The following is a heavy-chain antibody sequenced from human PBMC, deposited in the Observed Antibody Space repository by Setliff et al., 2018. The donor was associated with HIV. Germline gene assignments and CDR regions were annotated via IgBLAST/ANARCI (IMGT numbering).Heavy chain of an antibody. D-gene: IGHD2-15*01. CDR3: ARVSRLHPFDP. CDR1: GTSINSHY. J-gene: IGHJ5*02. CDR2: IYYTGIP. V-gene: IGHV4-59*11. Sequence: ETLSLTCTVSGTSINSHYWSWIRQTPGKGLQWIGLIYYTGIPTYNPSLEGRITMSVDRSKNQFSLRLTSVTAADTAMYYCARVSRLHPFDPWGQGTLVTVSS.